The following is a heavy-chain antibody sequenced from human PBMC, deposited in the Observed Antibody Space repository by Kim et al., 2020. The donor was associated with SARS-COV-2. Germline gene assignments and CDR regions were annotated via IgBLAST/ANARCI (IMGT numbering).Heavy chain of an antibody. J-gene: IGHJ4*02. Sequence: GGSLRLSCAASGFTFSSYGMHWVRQAPGKGLEWVAVIWYDGSNKYYADSVKGRFTFSRDNSKNTLYLQMNSLRAEDTAVYYCARDGIVGATNQFDYWGQGTLVTVSS. V-gene: IGHV3-33*01. CDR1: GFTFSSYG. CDR2: IWYDGSNK. D-gene: IGHD1-26*01. CDR3: ARDGIVGATNQFDY.